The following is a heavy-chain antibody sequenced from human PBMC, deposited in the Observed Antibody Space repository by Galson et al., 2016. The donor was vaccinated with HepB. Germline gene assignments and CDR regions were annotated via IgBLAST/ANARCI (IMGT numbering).Heavy chain of an antibody. Sequence: QSGAEVKKPGESLKISCKGSGYNFANYWVAWVRQMPGKGLEWMGIIHPGDSKTGYSPSFQGQVTISADKSINTAYLQWNSLKASDTAIYYCATARPSLAFDHWGQGTLVTVSS. V-gene: IGHV5-51*01. CDR1: GYNFANYW. J-gene: IGHJ4*02. CDR2: IHPGDSKT. D-gene: IGHD6-13*01. CDR3: ATARPSLAFDH.